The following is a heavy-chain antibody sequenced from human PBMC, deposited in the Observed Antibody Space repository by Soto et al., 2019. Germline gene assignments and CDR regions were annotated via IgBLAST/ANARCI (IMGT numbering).Heavy chain of an antibody. V-gene: IGHV3-30*18. D-gene: IGHD3-16*01. CDR1: GFTFSSYG. Sequence: QVQLVESGGGVVQPGRSLRLSCAASGFTFSSYGMHWVRQAPGKGLEWVAVISYDGSNKYYADSVKGRFTISRDNSKNTLYLQMNSLRAEDSAVYYCAKDRRLRATEFDYWGQGTLVTVSS. J-gene: IGHJ4*02. CDR3: AKDRRLRATEFDY. CDR2: ISYDGSNK.